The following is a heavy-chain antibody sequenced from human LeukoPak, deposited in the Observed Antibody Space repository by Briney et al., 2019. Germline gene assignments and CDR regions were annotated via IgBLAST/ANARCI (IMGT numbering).Heavy chain of an antibody. J-gene: IGHJ4*02. D-gene: IGHD3-9*01. CDR3: ARGGGRYLDS. V-gene: IGHV3-7*01. Sequence: PGGSLRLSCVAPGFSFSSYTMSSVRQAPGKGLGWVAKMKEGASDIHYVDCVKGRFTICRDNAKNTLCLQMSSLRVEDTAVYYCARGGGRYLDSWGQGILVTVSS. CDR1: GFSFSSYT. CDR2: MKEGASDI.